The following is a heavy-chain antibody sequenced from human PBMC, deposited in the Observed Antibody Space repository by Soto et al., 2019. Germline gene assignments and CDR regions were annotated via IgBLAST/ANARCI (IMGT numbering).Heavy chain of an antibody. J-gene: IGHJ3*02. CDR2: ISSSSSYI. CDR3: AREATGTTAFDI. D-gene: IGHD1-7*01. V-gene: IGHV3-21*01. Sequence: GESLKISCAASGFTFSSYSMNWVRQAPGKGLEWVSSISSSSSYIYYADSVKGRFTISRDNSKNTLYLQMNSLRAEDTAVYYCAREATGTTAFDIWGQGTMVTVSS. CDR1: GFTFSSYS.